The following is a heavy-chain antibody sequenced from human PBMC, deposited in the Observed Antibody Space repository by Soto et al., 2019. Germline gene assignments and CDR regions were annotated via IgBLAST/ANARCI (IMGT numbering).Heavy chain of an antibody. V-gene: IGHV3-9*01. D-gene: IGHD3-22*01. CDR2: ISWNSGSI. CDR3: AKDGEPYYYDSSGFPDY. CDR1: GFTFDDYA. J-gene: IGHJ4*02. Sequence: PGGSLRLSCAASGFTFDDYAMHWVRQAPGKGLEWVSGISWNSGSIGYADSVKGRFTISRDNAKNSLYLQMNSLRAEDTALYYCAKDGEPYYYDSSGFPDYWGQGTLVTVSS.